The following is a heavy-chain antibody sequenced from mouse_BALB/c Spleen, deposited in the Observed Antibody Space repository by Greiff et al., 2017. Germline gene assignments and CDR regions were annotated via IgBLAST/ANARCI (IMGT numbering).Heavy chain of an antibody. Sequence: QVHVKQSGAELAKPGASVKMSCKASGYTFTSYWMHWVKQRPGQGLEWIGYINPSTGYTEYNQKFKDKATLTADKSSSTAYMQLSSLTSEDSAVYYCARGLRLDYFDYWGQGTTLTVSS. J-gene: IGHJ2*01. CDR3: ARGLRLDYFDY. CDR1: GYTFTSYW. CDR2: INPSTGYT. D-gene: IGHD1-2*01. V-gene: IGHV1-7*01.